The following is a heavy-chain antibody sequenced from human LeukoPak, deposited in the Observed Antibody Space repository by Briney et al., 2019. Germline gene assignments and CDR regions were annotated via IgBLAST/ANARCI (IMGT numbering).Heavy chain of an antibody. CDR3: ARHSSSWYWEAYYFDY. J-gene: IGHJ4*02. V-gene: IGHV4-59*08. CDR2: IYYSGST. D-gene: IGHD6-13*01. Sequence: SETLSLTCTVSGGSISSYYWSWIRQPPGKGLEWIGYIYYSGSTNYNPSLKSRVTISVDMSKNQFSLKLSSVTAADTAVYYCARHSSSWYWEAYYFDYWGQGTLVTVSS. CDR1: GGSISSYY.